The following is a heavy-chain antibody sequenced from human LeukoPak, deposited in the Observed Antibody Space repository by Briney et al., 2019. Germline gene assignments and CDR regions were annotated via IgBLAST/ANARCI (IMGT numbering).Heavy chain of an antibody. Sequence: PSETLSLTCTVSGGSISGHYWSWVRQPAEKGLEWIGRIYSSGSTNYNPSLKSRVTMSVDTSKNQFFLKLSSVTAADTAVYYCAGDRSGWYGSEYWGQGTLVTVSS. J-gene: IGHJ4*02. V-gene: IGHV4-4*07. CDR1: GGSISGHY. CDR2: IYSSGST. CDR3: AGDRSGWYGSEY. D-gene: IGHD6-19*01.